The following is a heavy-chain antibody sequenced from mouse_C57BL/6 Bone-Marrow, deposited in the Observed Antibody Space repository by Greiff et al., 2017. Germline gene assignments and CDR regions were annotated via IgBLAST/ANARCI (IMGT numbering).Heavy chain of an antibody. J-gene: IGHJ2*01. D-gene: IGHD2-3*01. V-gene: IGHV14-4*01. CDR3: SSFDGNYFNF. Sequence: EVKLQESGAELVRPGASVKLSCTASGFNIKDDYIHWVKQRPEQSLEWIGWIDPEIGDTEYASKFQGKATITSDTSSNTAYLQLSSLTSEDTAVYYCSSFDGNYFNFWGQGTPLTVAS. CDR1: GFNIKDDY. CDR2: IDPEIGDT.